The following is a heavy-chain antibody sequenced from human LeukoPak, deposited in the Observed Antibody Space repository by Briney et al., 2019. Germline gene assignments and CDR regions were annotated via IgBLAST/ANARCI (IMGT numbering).Heavy chain of an antibody. V-gene: IGHV3-23*01. CDR3: SISPGSPTDY. Sequence: GGSLRLSCTASGFTFTSYWMGWVRQAPGKGLEGVSAISGSGGSTYYADSVKGRFTISRDNSKNTLYLQMNSLRAEDTAVYYCSISPGSPTDYWGQGTLVTVSS. CDR2: ISGSGGST. D-gene: IGHD1-26*01. CDR1: GFTFTSYW. J-gene: IGHJ4*02.